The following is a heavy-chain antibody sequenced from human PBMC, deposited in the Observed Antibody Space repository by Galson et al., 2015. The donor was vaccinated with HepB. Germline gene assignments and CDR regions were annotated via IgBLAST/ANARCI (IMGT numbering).Heavy chain of an antibody. Sequence: SLRLSCAASGFTFSSYGMHWVRQAPGKGLEWVAVISYDGSNKYYADSVKGRFTISRDNSKNTLYLQMNSLRAEDTAVYYCAKDLRRVTVEPQSYYYYGMDVWGQGTTVTVSS. D-gene: IGHD1-14*01. CDR2: ISYDGSNK. CDR3: AKDLRRVTVEPQSYYYYGMDV. V-gene: IGHV3-30*18. CDR1: GFTFSSYG. J-gene: IGHJ6*02.